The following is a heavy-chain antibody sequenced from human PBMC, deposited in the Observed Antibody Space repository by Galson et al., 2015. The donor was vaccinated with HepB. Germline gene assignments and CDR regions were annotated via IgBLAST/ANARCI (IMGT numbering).Heavy chain of an antibody. D-gene: IGHD3-3*01. CDR1: GFTFSSYS. CDR3: ARAERSLRFLEWSWVNWFDP. J-gene: IGHJ5*02. V-gene: IGHV3-21*01. CDR2: ISSSSSYI. Sequence: SLRLSCAASGFTFSSYSMNWVRQAPGKGLEWVSSISSSSSYIYYADSVKGRFTISRDNAKNSLYLQMNSLRAEDTAVYYCARAERSLRFLEWSWVNWFDPWGQGTLVTVSS.